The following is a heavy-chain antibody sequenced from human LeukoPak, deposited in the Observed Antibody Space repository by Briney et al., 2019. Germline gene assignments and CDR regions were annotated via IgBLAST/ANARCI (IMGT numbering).Heavy chain of an antibody. CDR3: ARGDGYINYYYHMDV. J-gene: IGHJ6*03. CDR1: GYTFTGYY. Sequence: ASVKVSCKASGYTFTGYYMHWVRQAPGQGLEWMGRINPNSGGTNYAQKFQGRVTMTRDTSISTAYMELSRLRSDDTAVYYCARGDGYINYYYHMDVWGKGTTVTVSS. D-gene: IGHD1-1*01. CDR2: INPNSGGT. V-gene: IGHV1-2*06.